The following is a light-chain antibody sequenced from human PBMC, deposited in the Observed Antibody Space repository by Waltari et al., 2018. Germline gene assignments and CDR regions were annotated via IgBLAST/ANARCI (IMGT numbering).Light chain of an antibody. Sequence: QSALTQPASVSGSPGQSITISCTGTSSDVGGYNYVSWYQQHPGKAPKLMIYDVSNRASGVFNRFSGSKPGNTASLTISGLQAEDEADYYCSSYTSSSTYVVFGGGTKLTVL. CDR1: SSDVGGYNY. J-gene: IGLJ2*01. CDR2: DVS. V-gene: IGLV2-14*03. CDR3: SSYTSSSTYVV.